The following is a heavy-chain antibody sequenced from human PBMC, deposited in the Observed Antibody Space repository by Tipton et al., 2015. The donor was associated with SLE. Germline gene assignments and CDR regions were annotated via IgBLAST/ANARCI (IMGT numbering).Heavy chain of an antibody. V-gene: IGHV4-59*01. J-gene: IGHJ4*02. CDR1: GDSIRSYY. CDR2: IFDSGTT. D-gene: IGHD3-16*01. Sequence: TLSLTCTVSGDSIRSYYWSWIRRPPGKGLEWIGYIFDSGTTNYNPSFESRVSMSVDTSKNQISLRLSSVTAADTAVYYCVGDPLIADFDYIWGLHRLFFFDFWGQGTLVTASS. CDR3: VGDPLIADFDYIWGLHRLFFFDF.